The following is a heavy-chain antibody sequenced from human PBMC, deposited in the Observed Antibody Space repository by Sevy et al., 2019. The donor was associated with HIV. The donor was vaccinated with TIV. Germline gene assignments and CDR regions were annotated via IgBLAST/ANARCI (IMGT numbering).Heavy chain of an antibody. Sequence: SETLSLTCAVSGGSISSVNWWHWVRQPPGKGLEWIGEIYHSGSTNYNPSLKSRVTISVDNSKNQVSLKLSSVTAADTAGYYCARGGETPRGFDPWGQGSLVTVSS. CDR2: IYHSGST. CDR3: ARGGETPRGFDP. V-gene: IGHV4-4*02. D-gene: IGHD3-16*01. J-gene: IGHJ5*02. CDR1: GGSISSVNW.